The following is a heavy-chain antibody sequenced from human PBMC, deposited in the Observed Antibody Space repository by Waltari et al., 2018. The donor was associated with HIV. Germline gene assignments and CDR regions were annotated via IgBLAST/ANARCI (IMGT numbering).Heavy chain of an antibody. CDR1: GGSISSGSYY. J-gene: IGHJ4*02. V-gene: IGHV4-61*02. Sequence: QVQLQESGPGLVKPSQTLSLTCTVSGGSISSGSYYWGWIRQAAGKGLEWIGRICTSGNTNYIPSLKSRVPISMDTSKNQFSLRLSSVTAADTAVYYCARELSDYGATAWFDYWGRGTLVTVSS. D-gene: IGHD3-16*01. CDR2: ICTSGNT. CDR3: ARELSDYGATAWFDY.